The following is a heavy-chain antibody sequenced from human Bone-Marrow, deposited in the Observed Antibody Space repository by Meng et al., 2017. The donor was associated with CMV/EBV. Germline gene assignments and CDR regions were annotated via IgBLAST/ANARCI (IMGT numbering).Heavy chain of an antibody. D-gene: IGHD6-19*01. CDR1: GDSIASSY. V-gene: IGHV4-59*01. CDR3: ASSFSGGSSGWWEY. Sequence: SETLSLTCIVSGDSIASSYWTWFRQSPVKGLESIGYIHYRGDINYNPSLRSRATMSMDMSKNQFSLRLTSVTAADTAVYYCASSFSGGSSGWWEYWGQGTLVTVSS. J-gene: IGHJ4*02. CDR2: IHYRGDI.